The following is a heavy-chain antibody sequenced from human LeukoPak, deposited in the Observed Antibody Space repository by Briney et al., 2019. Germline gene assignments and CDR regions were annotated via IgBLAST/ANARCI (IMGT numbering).Heavy chain of an antibody. Sequence: PSETLSLTCTVSGGSISSSSYYWGWIRQPPGKGLEWIGNIYYGGSTYYNPSLKSRVTISVDTSKNQFSLKLSSVTAADTAVYYCARDRDSSGWYRGFDPWGQGTLVTVSS. CDR2: IYYGGST. J-gene: IGHJ5*02. D-gene: IGHD6-19*01. CDR3: ARDRDSSGWYRGFDP. CDR1: GGSISSSSYY. V-gene: IGHV4-39*07.